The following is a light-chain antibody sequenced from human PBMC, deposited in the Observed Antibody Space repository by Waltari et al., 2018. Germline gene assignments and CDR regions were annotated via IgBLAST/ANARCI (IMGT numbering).Light chain of an antibody. J-gene: IGLJ3*02. CDR1: RSAVGDSNY. V-gene: IGLV2-11*01. CDR2: DVT. CDR3: CSYAGSHTWV. Sequence: QSALTQPRSVSGSPGQSVTISCTVPRSAVGDSNYVSWYQHHPGKAPQLMIYDVTKRPSGVPDRFSGSKSGNTASLTISGLQAEDEADYYCCSYAGSHTWVFGGGTKLTVL.